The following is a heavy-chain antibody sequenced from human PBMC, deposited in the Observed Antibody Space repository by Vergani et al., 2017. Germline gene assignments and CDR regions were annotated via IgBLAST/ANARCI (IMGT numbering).Heavy chain of an antibody. CDR1: GFSLSTSGVG. J-gene: IGHJ1*01. Sequence: QITLKESGPTLVKPTQTLTLTCTFSGFSLSTSGVGVGWIRQPPGKALAWLALIYWDDDKRYRPSLKSRLTITKDTSKNPVVLTMTNMDPVDTATYYCAHSSTERWLQWYFQHWGQGTLVTVSS. V-gene: IGHV2-5*02. CDR2: IYWDDDK. D-gene: IGHD5-24*01. CDR3: AHSSTERWLQWYFQH.